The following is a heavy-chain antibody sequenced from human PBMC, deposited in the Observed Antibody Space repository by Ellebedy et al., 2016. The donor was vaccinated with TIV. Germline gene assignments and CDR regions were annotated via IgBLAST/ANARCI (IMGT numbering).Heavy chain of an antibody. V-gene: IGHV3-74*01. CDR2: LNRDGTGT. CDR1: GFTFSNYW. CDR3: ARNRYCSAGDCYALGY. J-gene: IGHJ4*02. D-gene: IGHD2-15*01. Sequence: GESLKISCAASGFTFSNYWMHWVRQAPGKGLVWISRLNRDGTGTIYADSVKGRLTISRDNAKSTLYLQMNNLRAEDTAVYYCARNRYCSAGDCYALGYWGQGTLVTVSS.